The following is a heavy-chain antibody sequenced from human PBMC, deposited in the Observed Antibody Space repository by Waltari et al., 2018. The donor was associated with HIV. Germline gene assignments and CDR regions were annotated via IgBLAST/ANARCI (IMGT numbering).Heavy chain of an antibody. V-gene: IGHV3-7*01. CDR1: GFTFSSYW. D-gene: IGHD4-17*01. CDR2: MKQVGMEK. CDR3: AREDYGDAPLHPSDY. J-gene: IGHJ4*02. Sequence: EVQLVESGGGLVQPGGSLRLSCPASGFTFSSYWMSWVRQAPGKGLDVVAMMKQVGMEKSYVDSVKGQFIILRDNAKNSLYLPMNSLRAEDTAVYYCAREDYGDAPLHPSDYCGRGTLVTVSS.